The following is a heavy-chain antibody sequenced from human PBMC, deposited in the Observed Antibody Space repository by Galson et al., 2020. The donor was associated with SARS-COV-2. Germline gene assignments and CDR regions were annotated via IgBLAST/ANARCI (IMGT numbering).Heavy chain of an antibody. J-gene: IGHJ4*02. CDR1: GFTFSSYA. D-gene: IGHD3-10*01. CDR2: ISYDGSNK. CDR3: ASLITMVRGVINS. Sequence: GGSLRLSCAASGFTFSSYAMHWVRQAPGKGLEWVAAISYDGSNKYYADSVKGRFTISRDNSKNTLYLQMNSLRAEDTAVYYCASLITMVRGVINSWGQGTLVTVSS. V-gene: IGHV3-30*04.